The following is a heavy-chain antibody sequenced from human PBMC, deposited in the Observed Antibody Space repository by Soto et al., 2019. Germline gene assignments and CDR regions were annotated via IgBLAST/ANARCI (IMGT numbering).Heavy chain of an antibody. Sequence: QVQLVQSGAEVKKPGSSVKVSCKASGGTFSSYSINWVRQAPGQGLEWMGEIIPIFGTANYAQKFQGRVTITADESTSTAYMELSSLISEDKSVYYCARDGGRHSGGIDYWGQGILVSVSS. CDR2: IIPIFGTA. CDR1: GGTFSSYS. V-gene: IGHV1-69*01. J-gene: IGHJ4*02. D-gene: IGHD1-26*01. CDR3: ARDGGRHSGGIDY.